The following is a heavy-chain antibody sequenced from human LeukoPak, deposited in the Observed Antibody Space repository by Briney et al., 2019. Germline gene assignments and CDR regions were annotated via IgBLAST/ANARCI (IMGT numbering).Heavy chain of an antibody. CDR3: AKVYDYGDYGYYGMNV. J-gene: IGHJ6*02. Sequence: GGSLRLSCAASGFTFSSYGMHWVRQAPGKGLEWVAYLRYDGSNKYYADSVKGRFTISRDNSKNTLYLQMNSLRAEDTAVYYCAKVYDYGDYGYYGMNVWGQGTTVTVSS. V-gene: IGHV3-30*02. CDR2: LRYDGSNK. CDR1: GFTFSSYG. D-gene: IGHD4-17*01.